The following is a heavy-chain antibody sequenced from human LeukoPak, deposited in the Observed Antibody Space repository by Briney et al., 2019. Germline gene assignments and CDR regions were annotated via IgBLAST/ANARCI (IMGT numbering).Heavy chain of an antibody. D-gene: IGHD6-13*01. CDR2: MNPNSGNT. V-gene: IGHV1-8*01. CDR1: GYTFTSYD. CDR3: ARAGARQIAAVGY. J-gene: IGHJ4*02. Sequence: GASVKVSCKASGYTFTSYDINWVRQATGQGLEWMGWMNPNSGNTGYAQKFQGRVTMTRNTSISTAYMELSSLRSEETAVYYCARAGARQIAAVGYWGQGPLVTVSS.